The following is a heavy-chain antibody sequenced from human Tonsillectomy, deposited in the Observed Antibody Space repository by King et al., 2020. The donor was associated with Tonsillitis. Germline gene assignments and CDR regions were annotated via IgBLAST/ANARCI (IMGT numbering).Heavy chain of an antibody. V-gene: IGHV1-2*02. D-gene: IGHD2-2*01. J-gene: IGHJ6*03. CDR3: ASLGYCSSTSCYLGYYMDV. Sequence: QLVQSGAEVKKPGASVKVSCKASGYTFTGYYMHWVRQAPGQGLEWMGWINPNSGGTNYAQKFQGRVTMTRDTSISTAYMELSRLGSDDTAVYYCASLGYCSSTSCYLGYYMDVWGKGTTVTVSS. CDR2: INPNSGGT. CDR1: GYTFTGYY.